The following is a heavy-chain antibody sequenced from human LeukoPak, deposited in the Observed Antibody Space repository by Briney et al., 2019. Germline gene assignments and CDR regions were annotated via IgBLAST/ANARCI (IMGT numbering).Heavy chain of an antibody. CDR2: ITRDGSST. CDR3: ARDPGYESWSPFWGGMDV. Sequence: GGSLRLSCAASGFTFSRSWMHWVRQAPGKGLVWVSRITRDGSSTTYADSVKGRFTTSRDNAKNTLYLQMDSLRDDDTAVYYCARDPGYESWSPFWGGMDVWGNGTTVIVSS. D-gene: IGHD3-16*01. J-gene: IGHJ6*04. V-gene: IGHV3-74*01. CDR1: GFTFSRSW.